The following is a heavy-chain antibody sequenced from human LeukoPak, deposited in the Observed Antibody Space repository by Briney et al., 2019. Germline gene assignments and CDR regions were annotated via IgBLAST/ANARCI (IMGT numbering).Heavy chain of an antibody. CDR3: VREGFYFFDF. J-gene: IGHJ4*01. V-gene: IGHV3-7*01. Sequence: GGSLRLSCAASGFTFTNNFMSWVRQVPGKGLEWVANIKQDGSETTYTDSVRGRFTIFRDNAKDSVYLQMNSLRAEDSATYYCVREGFYFFDFWGQGTLVTVSS. CDR2: IKQDGSET. CDR1: GFTFTNNF.